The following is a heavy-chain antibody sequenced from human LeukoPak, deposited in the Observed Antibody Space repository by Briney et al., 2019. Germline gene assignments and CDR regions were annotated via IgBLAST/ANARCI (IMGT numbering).Heavy chain of an antibody. D-gene: IGHD3-22*01. CDR2: IYYSGST. CDR1: GGSISSSSYY. J-gene: IGHJ4*02. Sequence: SETLSLTCTVSGGSISSSSYYWGWIRQPPGKGLEWIGSIYYSGSTYYNPSLKSRVTISVDTSKNQFSLKLSSVTAADTAVYYCGYDSSGSDGYYWGQETLVTVSS. CDR3: GYDSSGSDGYY. V-gene: IGHV4-39*01.